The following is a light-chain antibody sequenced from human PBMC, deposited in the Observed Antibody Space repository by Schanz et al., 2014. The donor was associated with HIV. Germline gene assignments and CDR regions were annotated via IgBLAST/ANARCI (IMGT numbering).Light chain of an antibody. J-gene: IGLJ3*02. CDR1: NSDVGSYNL. CDR3: SSYTVRNSWL. Sequence: QSALTQPASVSGSPGQSITISCTGANSDVGSYNLLSWYQQHPGKAPKLMIFEVSKRPSGISDRFSGSKSGNTASLTISGLQAEDEADYYCSSYTVRNSWLFGGGTKLTVL. CDR2: EVS. V-gene: IGLV2-23*02.